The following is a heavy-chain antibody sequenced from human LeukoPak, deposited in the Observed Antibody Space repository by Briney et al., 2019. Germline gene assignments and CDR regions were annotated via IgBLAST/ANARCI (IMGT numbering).Heavy chain of an antibody. CDR1: GFTFDDYG. CDR2: INWNGGST. J-gene: IGHJ5*02. D-gene: IGHD4-11*01. V-gene: IGHV3-20*04. Sequence: PGGSLRLSCAASGFTFDDYGMSWVRQAPGKGLEWVSGINWNGGSTGYADSVKGRFTISRDNAKNSLHLQMNSLRAEDTALYYCARAHQYSNYAFNWFDPWGQGTLVTVSS. CDR3: ARAHQYSNYAFNWFDP.